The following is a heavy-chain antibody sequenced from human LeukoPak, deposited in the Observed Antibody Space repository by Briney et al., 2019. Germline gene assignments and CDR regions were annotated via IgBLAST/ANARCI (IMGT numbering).Heavy chain of an antibody. D-gene: IGHD3-22*01. CDR1: GGSISSSSYY. CDR3: ARDLDYYDSSVFGY. V-gene: IGHV4-61*01. Sequence: PSETLSLTCTVSGGSISSSSYYWSWIRQPPGKGLEWIGYIYYSGSTNYNPSLKRRVTISVDTSKNQFSLKLSSVTAADTAVYYCARDLDYYDSSVFGYWGQGTLVTVSS. CDR2: IYYSGST. J-gene: IGHJ4*02.